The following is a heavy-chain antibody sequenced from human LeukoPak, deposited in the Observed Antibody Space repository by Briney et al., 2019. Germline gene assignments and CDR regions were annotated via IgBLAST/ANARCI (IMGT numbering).Heavy chain of an antibody. CDR2: ISYDGSNK. CDR1: GFTFSSYT. Sequence: GGSLRLSCAASGFTFSSYTINWVRQAPGKGLEWVTLISYDGSNKYYADSVKGRFTISRDNSKNTLYLQMNSLRAEDTAVYYCAKLSIAADYYFDYWGQGTLVTVSS. CDR3: AKLSIAADYYFDY. J-gene: IGHJ4*02. V-gene: IGHV3-30-3*01. D-gene: IGHD6-6*01.